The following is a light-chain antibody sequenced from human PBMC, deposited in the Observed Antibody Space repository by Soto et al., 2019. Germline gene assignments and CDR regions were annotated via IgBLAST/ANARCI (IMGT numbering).Light chain of an antibody. CDR3: SSYTRSSTNV. Sequence: QSALTQPASVSGSPGQSITISCTGTSSDVGGYNYVSWYQQHPGKAPKLMIHEVSKRPSGVSNRFSGSKSGNTASLTISGLQPEDEADYYCSSYTRSSTNVFGTGTKLTVL. CDR1: SSDVGGYNY. J-gene: IGLJ1*01. CDR2: EVS. V-gene: IGLV2-14*01.